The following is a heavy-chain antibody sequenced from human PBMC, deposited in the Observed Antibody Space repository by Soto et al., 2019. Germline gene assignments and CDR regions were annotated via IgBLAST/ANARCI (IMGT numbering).Heavy chain of an antibody. J-gene: IGHJ4*02. D-gene: IGHD3-10*01. CDR3: ARHNYGSGSTYFDY. CDR1: GGPIRGGGYY. CDR2: IYYSGST. Sequence: PSVTLSLTWTVSGGPIRGGGYYWSWIRQPPGKGLEWIGYIYYSGSTNYNPSLKSRVTISVDTSKNQFSLKLNSMTAADTAVCYCARHNYGSGSTYFDYWGQGTLVTVSS. V-gene: IGHV4-61*08.